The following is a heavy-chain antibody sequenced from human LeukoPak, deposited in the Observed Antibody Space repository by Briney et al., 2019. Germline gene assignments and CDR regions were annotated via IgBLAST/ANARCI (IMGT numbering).Heavy chain of an antibody. D-gene: IGHD1-26*01. V-gene: IGHV4-61*02. J-gene: IGHJ4*02. CDR1: GDSIGSGTFC. CDR3: ARLYSGSYYYFDY. CDR2: ICASGST. Sequence: SETLSLTCPVSGDSIGSGTFCWNWVRQPAGTGLEWIGRICASGSTDYNPSLKSRVTISVDTSKNQFSLKLSSVTAADTAVYYCARLYSGSYYYFDYWGQGTLVTVSS.